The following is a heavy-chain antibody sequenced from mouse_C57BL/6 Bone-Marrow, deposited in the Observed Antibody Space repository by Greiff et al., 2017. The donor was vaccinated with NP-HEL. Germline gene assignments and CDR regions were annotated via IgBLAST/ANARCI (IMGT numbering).Heavy chain of an antibody. D-gene: IGHD3-2*02. Sequence: VKLVESGAELVRPGTSVKMSCKASGYTFTNYWIGWAKQRPGHGLEWIGDIYPGGGYTNYNEKFKGKATLTADKSSSTAYMQFSSLTSEDSAIYYCARSMDSSGWFAYWGQGTLVTVSA. CDR3: ARSMDSSGWFAY. J-gene: IGHJ3*01. CDR1: GYTFTNYW. V-gene: IGHV1-63*01. CDR2: IYPGGGYT.